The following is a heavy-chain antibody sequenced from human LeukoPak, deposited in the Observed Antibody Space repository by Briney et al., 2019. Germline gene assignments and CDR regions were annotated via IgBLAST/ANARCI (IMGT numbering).Heavy chain of an antibody. CDR2: ISPTGSTT. Sequence: GGSLRLSCTASGFSFSGHWMHWARQLPGKGLVGASRISPTGSTTSYADSVKGRFTVSRDNAKNTLYLQVNNLRAEDTAVYYCARGPNSNWSGLDFWGQGTLLTVSS. J-gene: IGHJ4*02. CDR3: ARGPNSNWSGLDF. D-gene: IGHD6-6*01. V-gene: IGHV3-74*01. CDR1: GFSFSGHW.